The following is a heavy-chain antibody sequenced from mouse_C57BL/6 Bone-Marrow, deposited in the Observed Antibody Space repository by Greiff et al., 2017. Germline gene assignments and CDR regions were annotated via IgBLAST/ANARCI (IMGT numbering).Heavy chain of an antibody. CDR1: GYTFTNYW. V-gene: IGHV1-63*01. Sequence: VQLQQSGAELVRPGTSVKMSCKASGYTFTNYWIGWVKQRPGHGLEWIGDIYPGGGYTNYNEKFKGKATLTADKSSSTAYMQFSSLTSEDSAFYYCARSIYGSSYFDYWGQGTTLTVSS. D-gene: IGHD1-1*01. CDR3: ARSIYGSSYFDY. J-gene: IGHJ2*01. CDR2: IYPGGGYT.